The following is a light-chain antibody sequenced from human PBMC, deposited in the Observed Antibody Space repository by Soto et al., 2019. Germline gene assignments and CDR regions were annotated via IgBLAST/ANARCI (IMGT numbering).Light chain of an antibody. CDR2: WAS. V-gene: IGKV4-1*01. CDR1: QSVLYSSNNKAY. J-gene: IGKJ1*01. Sequence: DIVMTQSPDSLAVSLGERATINCKSSQSVLYSSNNKAYLAWYQQKPGQPPKLLIYWASTRQFGVPDRFSGSGSGTDFTLTISSLQAEDVAVYYCQQYFTTPRTFGQGTKVEIK. CDR3: QQYFTTPRT.